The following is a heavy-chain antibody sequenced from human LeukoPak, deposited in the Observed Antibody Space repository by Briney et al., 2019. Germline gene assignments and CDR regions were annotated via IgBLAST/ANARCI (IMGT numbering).Heavy chain of an antibody. CDR1: GLTFSVYW. J-gene: IGHJ4*02. Sequence: GGSLTLSCAASGLTFSVYWMHWVRQAPGKGLVWVSRINPDGSSTTYADSVEGRFTISRDNPKNSLYLQMNSLRAEDTAVYYCARRDIVVVPAAMGYWGQGTLVTVSS. V-gene: IGHV3-74*01. CDR2: INPDGSST. CDR3: ARRDIVVVPAAMGY. D-gene: IGHD2-2*01.